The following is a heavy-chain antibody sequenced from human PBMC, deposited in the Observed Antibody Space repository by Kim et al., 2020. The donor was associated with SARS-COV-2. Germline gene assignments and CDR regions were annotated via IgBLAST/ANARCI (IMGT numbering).Heavy chain of an antibody. V-gene: IGHV3-74*01. Sequence: AASVKGRFTISRDNAKNTLYLQMNSLRAEDTAVYYCARRFQSGSYSYFDYWGQGTLVTVSS. J-gene: IGHJ4*02. D-gene: IGHD1-26*01. CDR3: ARRFQSGSYSYFDY.